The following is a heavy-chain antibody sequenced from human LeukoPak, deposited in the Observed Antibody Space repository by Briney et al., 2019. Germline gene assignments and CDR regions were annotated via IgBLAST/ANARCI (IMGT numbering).Heavy chain of an antibody. CDR3: AKGGLRGGTYNDDF. Sequence: PGGSLRLSCEASGFSFSIYGMSWARQAPGKGLEWVSGISGSGGNTYYAEALTGRFTVSRDNSKNTLYLQMNSLRAEDTALYYCAKGGLRGGTYNDDFWGQGTLVTVSS. CDR1: GFSFSIYG. CDR2: ISGSGGNT. V-gene: IGHV3-23*01. J-gene: IGHJ4*02. D-gene: IGHD3-16*01.